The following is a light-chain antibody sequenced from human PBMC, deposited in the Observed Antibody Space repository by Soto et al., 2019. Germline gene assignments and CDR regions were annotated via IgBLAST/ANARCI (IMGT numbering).Light chain of an antibody. Sequence: DIQMTQSPSSLSASVGDRVTITCRSSQSIFSYLNWYQQKAGEAPQLLIYAASSLQSGVPARFSAGGSGTDFTLSISSLQPEHSAIYYCQQTYRGPRTFVQGTKLEIK. CDR1: QSIFSY. CDR3: QQTYRGPRT. CDR2: AAS. J-gene: IGKJ2*02. V-gene: IGKV1-39*01.